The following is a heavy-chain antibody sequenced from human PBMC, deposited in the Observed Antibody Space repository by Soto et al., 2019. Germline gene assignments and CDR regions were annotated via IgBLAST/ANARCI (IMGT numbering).Heavy chain of an antibody. D-gene: IGHD3-9*01. V-gene: IGHV4-34*01. CDR3: ARGHYDILTGYSSYYFDY. CDR2: MNHNGST. J-gene: IGHJ4*02. CDR1: GGSFSGYY. Sequence: SETLSLTCAVYGGSFSGYYWNWIRQPPGKGLEWIGEMNHNGSTNYNPSLKSRVTISVDTAKNQFSLKLSPVTAADTAVYYCARGHYDILTGYSSYYFDYWGQGTLVTVSS.